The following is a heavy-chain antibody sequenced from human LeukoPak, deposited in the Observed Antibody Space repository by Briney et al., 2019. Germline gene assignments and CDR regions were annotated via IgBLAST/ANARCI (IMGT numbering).Heavy chain of an antibody. Sequence: GGSLRLSCAASGFTFSSYSMNWVRQAPGKGLEWVSGISGSGGSTYYADSVKGRFTISRDNSKNTLYLQMNSLRGEDTAVYYCAKDSYTGYSYGSFDYWGQGTLVTVSS. CDR3: AKDSYTGYSYGSFDY. J-gene: IGHJ4*02. CDR1: GFTFSSYS. CDR2: ISGSGGST. V-gene: IGHV3-23*01. D-gene: IGHD5-18*01.